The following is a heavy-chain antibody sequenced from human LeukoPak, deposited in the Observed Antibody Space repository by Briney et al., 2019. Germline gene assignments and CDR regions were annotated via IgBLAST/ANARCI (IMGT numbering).Heavy chain of an antibody. Sequence: SGGSLRLSCAASGFTFSSYSMIWVRQAPGRGLEGVAHISSRSTTIYYADSVKGRFTISRDNAKNSLSLQMTSLRDVDTAVYYCARADGSGIYPDYWGQGTLVTVSS. D-gene: IGHD3-10*01. CDR2: ISSRSTTI. CDR1: GFTFSSYS. J-gene: IGHJ4*02. V-gene: IGHV3-48*02. CDR3: ARADGSGIYPDY.